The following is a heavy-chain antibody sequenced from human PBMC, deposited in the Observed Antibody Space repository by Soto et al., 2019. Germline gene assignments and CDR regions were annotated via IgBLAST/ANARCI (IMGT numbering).Heavy chain of an antibody. Sequence: PGGSLRLSCSASGFTFSSYGMHWVRQAPGKGLEWVAVISFDGSNKYYVDSVKGRFTISRDKSKNTLYLQMNSLRTEDTAVYYCAKDRDLKYYDFSFAYWGQGTLVTVSS. D-gene: IGHD3-3*01. CDR3: AKDRDLKYYDFSFAY. J-gene: IGHJ4*02. V-gene: IGHV3-30*18. CDR2: ISFDGSNK. CDR1: GFTFSSYG.